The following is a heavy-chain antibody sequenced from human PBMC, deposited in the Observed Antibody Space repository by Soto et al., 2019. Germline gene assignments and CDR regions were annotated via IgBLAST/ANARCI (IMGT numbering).Heavy chain of an antibody. CDR3: ARDNLVVGYYGSGRERNWFDP. Sequence: NPSETLSLTCTVCGGSISSYYWSWIRQPPGKGLEWIGYIYYSGSTNYNPSLKSRVTISVDTSKNQFSLKLSSVTAADTAVYYCARDNLVVGYYGSGRERNWFDPWGQGTLVTVSS. V-gene: IGHV4-59*01. D-gene: IGHD3-10*01. J-gene: IGHJ5*02. CDR2: IYYSGST. CDR1: GGSISSYY.